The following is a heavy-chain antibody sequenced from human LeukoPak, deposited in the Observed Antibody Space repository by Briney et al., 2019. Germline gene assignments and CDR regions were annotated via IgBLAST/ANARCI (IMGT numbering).Heavy chain of an antibody. V-gene: IGHV1-2*02. CDR1: GYTFTDYY. J-gene: IGHJ4*02. D-gene: IGHD3-10*01. CDR3: ARGGITMAY. CDR2: INPNSGGT. Sequence: ASVKVSCKASGYTFTDYYMHWVRQAPGQGLEWMGWINPNSGGTSYAQKFQGRVTMTRDTSTSTVYMELSSLRSEDTAVYYCARGGITMAYWGQGTLVTVSS.